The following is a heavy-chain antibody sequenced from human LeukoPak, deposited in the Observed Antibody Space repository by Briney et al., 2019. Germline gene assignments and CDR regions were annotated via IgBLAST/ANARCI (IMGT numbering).Heavy chain of an antibody. CDR1: GGSFSGYY. J-gene: IGHJ4*02. CDR3: ARVRRDGYNSPDY. CDR2: IYYSGST. D-gene: IGHD5-24*01. V-gene: IGHV4-59*01. Sequence: PSETLSLTCAVYGGSFSGYYWSWIRQPPGKGLEWIGYIYYSGSTNYNPSLKSRVTISVDTSKNQFSLKLSSVTAADTAVYYCARVRRDGYNSPDYWGQGTLVTVSS.